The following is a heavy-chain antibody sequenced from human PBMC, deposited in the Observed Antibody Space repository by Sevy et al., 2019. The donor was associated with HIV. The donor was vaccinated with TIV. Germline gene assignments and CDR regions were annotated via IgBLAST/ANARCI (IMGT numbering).Heavy chain of an antibody. J-gene: IGHJ5*02. CDR3: ARVGYRSGWYWLDP. CDR2: ISTTSSTI. D-gene: IGHD6-19*01. Sequence: GGSLRLSCTASGFTFSTYSMNWVRQAPGKGLEWVSYISTTSSTICYADSVKGRFTISRDNAKNSLYLQMNSLRAEDTAVYYCARVGYRSGWYWLDPWGQGTLVTVSS. CDR1: GFTFSTYS. V-gene: IGHV3-48*01.